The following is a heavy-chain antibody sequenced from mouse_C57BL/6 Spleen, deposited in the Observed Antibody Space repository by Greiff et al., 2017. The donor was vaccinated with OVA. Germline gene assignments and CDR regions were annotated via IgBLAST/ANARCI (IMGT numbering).Heavy chain of an antibody. J-gene: IGHJ2*01. CDR1: GYTFTSYN. CDR2: IYPGNGDT. CDR3: ARGVHYGSSSDYFDY. V-gene: IGHV1-12*01. D-gene: IGHD1-1*01. Sequence: LQESGAELVRPGASVKMSCKASGYTFTSYNMHWVKQTPRQGLEWIGAIYPGNGDTSYNQKFKGKATLTVDKSSSTAYMQLSSLTSEDSAVYFCARGVHYGSSSDYFDYWGQGTTLTVSS.